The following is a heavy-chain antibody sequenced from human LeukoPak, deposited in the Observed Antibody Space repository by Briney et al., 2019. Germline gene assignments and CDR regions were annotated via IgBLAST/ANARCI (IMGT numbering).Heavy chain of an antibody. V-gene: IGHV1-8*03. CDR2: MNPNSGNT. CDR3: ARQRGVTSLSYYYYMDG. J-gene: IGHJ6*03. Sequence: ASVKVSCKASGYTFTSYHINWVRQATGQGLEGMGWMNPNSGNTGYAQKFQGRVTITRDTSISTAYMELSSLRSDDTAVYYCARQRGVTSLSYYYYMDGWGKGTTVTVSS. D-gene: IGHD4-17*01. CDR1: GYTFTSYH.